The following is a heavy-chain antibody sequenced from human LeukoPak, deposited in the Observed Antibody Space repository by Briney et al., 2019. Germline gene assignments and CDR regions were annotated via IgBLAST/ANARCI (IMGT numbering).Heavy chain of an antibody. V-gene: IGHV1-69*02. CDR2: IITMLVIA. Sequence: SVKLSCTASGGTFSSYTIRWGLQAPGQGLEWMGRIITMLVIAKYAQKLQGRITNTAVKSTRTAYMEMSSLRSEDTAMCYCDTRYCSGGSCWAAMWFDRSGQGTLVTV. CDR3: DTRYCSGGSCWAAMWFDR. D-gene: IGHD2-15*01. CDR1: GGTFSSYT. J-gene: IGHJ5*02.